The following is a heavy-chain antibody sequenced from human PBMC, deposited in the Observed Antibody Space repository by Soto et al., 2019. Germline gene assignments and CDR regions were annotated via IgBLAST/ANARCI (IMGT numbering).Heavy chain of an antibody. D-gene: IGHD5-18*01. V-gene: IGHV3-33*01. Sequence: VAVIWYDGSNKYYADSVKGRFTISRDNSKNTLYLQMNSLRAEDTAVYYCAREATAMAPHFDYWGQGTLVTVSS. CDR3: AREATAMAPHFDY. CDR2: IWYDGSNK. J-gene: IGHJ4*02.